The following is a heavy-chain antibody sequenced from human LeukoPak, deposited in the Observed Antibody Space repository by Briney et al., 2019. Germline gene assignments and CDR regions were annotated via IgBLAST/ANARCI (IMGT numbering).Heavy chain of an antibody. D-gene: IGHD3-9*01. V-gene: IGHV7-4-1*02. CDR2: INTNTGYP. J-gene: IGHJ5*02. CDR3: AREQSSRRYFDSWWFDP. Sequence: GASVKVSCKASGYTFTSYAMNWVRQDPGQGLEWMGWINTNTGYPTYAQGFTGRFVFSLDTSVSTAYLQISSLKAEDTAVYYCAREQSSRRYFDSWWFDPWGQGTLVTVSS. CDR1: GYTFTSYA.